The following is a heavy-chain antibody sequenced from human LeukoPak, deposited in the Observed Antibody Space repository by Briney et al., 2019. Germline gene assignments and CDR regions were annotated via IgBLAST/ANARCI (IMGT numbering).Heavy chain of an antibody. CDR2: IHYDSTTE. CDR1: GFDFSSYG. J-gene: IGHJ4*02. Sequence: PGGSLRLSCAASGFDFSSYGMHWVRQAPGKGLEWVAYIHYDSTTEDYADSVKGRFTISRDKSKNTLYLQMNSLRAEDTAVYYCAKGDTTWELPHDYWGQGTLVTVSS. D-gene: IGHD1-26*01. V-gene: IGHV3-30*02. CDR3: AKGDTTWELPHDY.